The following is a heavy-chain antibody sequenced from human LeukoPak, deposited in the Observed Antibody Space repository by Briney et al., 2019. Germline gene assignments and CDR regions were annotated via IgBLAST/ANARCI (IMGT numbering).Heavy chain of an antibody. CDR1: GFTFGDYA. J-gene: IGHJ4*02. V-gene: IGHV3-49*04. CDR3: TRDGSVAGTRIFDY. D-gene: IGHD6-19*01. Sequence: GGSLRLSCTASGFTFGDYAMSWVRQAPGKGLEWVGFIRSEAYGGTTEYAASVKGRFTISRDDSKSIAYLQMNSLKTEDTAVYYCTRDGSVAGTRIFDYWGQGTLVTVSS. CDR2: IRSEAYGGTT.